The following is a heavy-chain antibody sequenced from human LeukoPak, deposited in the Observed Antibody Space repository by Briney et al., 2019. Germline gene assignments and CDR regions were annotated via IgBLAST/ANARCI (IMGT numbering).Heavy chain of an antibody. CDR1: GFTFSNYW. Sequence: GGSLRLSCAASGFTFSNYWMHWVRQAPGKGLVWVSRINSDGSSTSYAESVKGRFTISRDNSKNTVYLQMNSLRAEDTAVYYCASPAVWGELSLRYWGQGTLVTVSS. D-gene: IGHD3-16*02. J-gene: IGHJ4*02. V-gene: IGHV3-74*01. CDR3: ASPAVWGELSLRY. CDR2: INSDGSST.